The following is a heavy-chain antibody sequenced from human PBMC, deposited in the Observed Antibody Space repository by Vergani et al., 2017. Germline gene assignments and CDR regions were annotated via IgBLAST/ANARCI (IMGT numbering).Heavy chain of an antibody. J-gene: IGHJ4*01. D-gene: IGHD2-15*01. CDR3: TRSECSGTTCYGHYFDL. CDR2: IKSDGRT. V-gene: IGHV3-66*02. Sequence: EVDLVESGGGLAQPGGSLRLSCEASGITFWKFGMHWVRQAPGKGLEWVSVIKSDGRTSYAESVRGRFTISRDTSRNAVYLQMNILRVEDTGVYYCTRSECSGTTCYGHYFDLWGHGILVTVSS. CDR1: GITFWKFG.